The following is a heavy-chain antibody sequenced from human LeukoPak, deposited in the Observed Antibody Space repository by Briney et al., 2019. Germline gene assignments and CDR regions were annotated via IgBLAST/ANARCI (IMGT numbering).Heavy chain of an antibody. D-gene: IGHD6-13*01. Sequence: SETLSLTCAVSGGSIISGGYSWSWIRQPPGKGLEWIGYISHSGSTYYNPSLKSRVTISVDRSKNQLSLKLTSVTAADTAVCYCARYSSTWPYWYFDLWGRGTLVTVS. CDR3: ARYSSTWPYWYFDL. V-gene: IGHV4-30-2*01. J-gene: IGHJ2*01. CDR1: GGSIISGGYS. CDR2: ISHSGST.